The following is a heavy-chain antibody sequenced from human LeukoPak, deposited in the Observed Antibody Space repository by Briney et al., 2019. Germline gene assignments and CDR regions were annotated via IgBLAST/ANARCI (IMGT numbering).Heavy chain of an antibody. J-gene: IGHJ4*02. CDR1: GFTFSDYY. CDR2: ISRSATTI. CDR3: AKQQIVAFDY. V-gene: IGHV3-11*01. D-gene: IGHD2-21*01. Sequence: PGGSLRLSCAASGFTFSDYYMSWIRQAPGKGLEWVSYISRSATTIYYADSVKGRFTISRDNSKNTLYLQMNSLRAEDTAVYYCAKQQIVAFDYWGQGTLVTVSS.